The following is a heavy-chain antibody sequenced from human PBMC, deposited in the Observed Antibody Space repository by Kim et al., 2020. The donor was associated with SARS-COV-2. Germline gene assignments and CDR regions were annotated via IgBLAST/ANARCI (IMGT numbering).Heavy chain of an antibody. CDR3: ARGAFVAPIDY. J-gene: IGHJ4*02. V-gene: IGHV3-11*06. CDR2: ISSSSSYT. CDR1: GFTFSDYY. Sequence: GGSLRLSCAASGFTFSDYYMSWIRQAPGKGLEWVSYISSSSSYTNYADSVKGRFTISRDNAKNSLYLQMNSLRAEDTAVYYCARGAFVAPIDYWGQGTLVTVSS.